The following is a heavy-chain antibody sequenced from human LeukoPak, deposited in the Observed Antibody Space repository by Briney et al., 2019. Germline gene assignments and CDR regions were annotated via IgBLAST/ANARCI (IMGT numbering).Heavy chain of an antibody. CDR2: ISSSGSTI. Sequence: PGGSLRLSCAASGFTFSSYSMNWVRQAPGKGLEWVSYISSSGSTIYYADSVKGRFTISRDNAKNSLYLQMNSLRAEDTAVYYCARARYNWNYNWFDPWGQGTLVTVSS. D-gene: IGHD1-7*01. J-gene: IGHJ5*02. CDR3: ARARYNWNYNWFDP. V-gene: IGHV3-48*04. CDR1: GFTFSSYS.